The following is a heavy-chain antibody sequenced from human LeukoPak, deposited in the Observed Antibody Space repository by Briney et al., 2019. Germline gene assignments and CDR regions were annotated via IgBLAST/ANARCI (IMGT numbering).Heavy chain of an antibody. CDR2: ISSGSEDM. J-gene: IGHJ4*02. Sequence: GGSLRLSCAASGFTFSTYSMNWVRQAPGKGLEWVSSISSGSEDMFYADSVKGRFTISRDNAMKSLYLQMNSLRAEDTAVYYCARDGTYTDYDPDFDYWGQGTHVTVSS. CDR1: GFTFSTYS. CDR3: ARDGTYTDYDPDFDY. D-gene: IGHD5-12*01. V-gene: IGHV3-21*01.